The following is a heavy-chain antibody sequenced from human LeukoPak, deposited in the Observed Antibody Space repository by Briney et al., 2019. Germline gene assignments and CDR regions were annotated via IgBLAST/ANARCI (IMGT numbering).Heavy chain of an antibody. D-gene: IGHD4-17*01. CDR1: GFTFSSYS. J-gene: IGHJ3*01. V-gene: IGHV3-23*01. CDR3: GRDPNGDYVGAFEF. CDR2: IRGSGGGS. Sequence: GGSLRLSCAASGFTFSSYSMNWFRQAQGKGLEWVSSIRGSGGGSSYADTVKGRFTVTRDNSKSTLYLQMNSLRAGDTAVYFCGRDPNGDYVGAFEFWGPGTLVTVSS.